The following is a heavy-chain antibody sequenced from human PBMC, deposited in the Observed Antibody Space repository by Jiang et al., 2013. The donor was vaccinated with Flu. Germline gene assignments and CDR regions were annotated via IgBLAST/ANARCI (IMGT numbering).Heavy chain of an antibody. V-gene: IGHV4-30-2*01. CDR1: GGSISSGGYS. Sequence: KPSQTLSLTCAVSGGSISSGGYSWSWIRQPPGKGLEWIGYIYHSGSTYYNPSLKSRVTISVDRSKNQFSLKLSSVTAADTAVYYCARASSGLYGMDVWGQGTTVTVSS. CDR2: IYHSGST. J-gene: IGHJ6*02. CDR3: ARASSGLYGMDV. D-gene: IGHD3-22*01.